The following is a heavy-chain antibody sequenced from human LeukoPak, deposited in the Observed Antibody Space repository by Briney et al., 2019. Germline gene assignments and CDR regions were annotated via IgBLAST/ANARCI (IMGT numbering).Heavy chain of an antibody. D-gene: IGHD3-10*01. J-gene: IGHJ4*02. V-gene: IGHV1-2*02. CDR3: ARGVTMVRGAQPGGY. Sequence: GASVKVSCKASGYTFTYYYMHWVRQAPGQGLEWMGWINPNSGGTNYAQKFQGRVTMTRDTSISTAYMELSRLRSDDTAVYYCARGVTMVRGAQPGGYWGQGTLVTVSS. CDR1: GYTFTYYY. CDR2: INPNSGGT.